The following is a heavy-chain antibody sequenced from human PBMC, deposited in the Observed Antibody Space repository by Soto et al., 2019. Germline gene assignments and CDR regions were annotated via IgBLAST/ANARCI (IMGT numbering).Heavy chain of an antibody. J-gene: IGHJ5*02. CDR1: GGSISSGGYY. CDR2: IYYSGST. CDR3: ARGELRFWFDP. V-gene: IGHV4-31*03. D-gene: IGHD1-26*01. Sequence: QVQLQESGPGLVKPSQTLSLTCTVSGGSISSGGYYWSWIRQHPGKGLEWIGYIYYSGSTYYNPSLKSRXTXSXXTSKNQFSLKLSSVTAADTAVYYCARGELRFWFDPWGQGTLVTVSS.